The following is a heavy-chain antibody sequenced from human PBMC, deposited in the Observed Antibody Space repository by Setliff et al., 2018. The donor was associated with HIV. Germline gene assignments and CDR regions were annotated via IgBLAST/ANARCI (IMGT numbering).Heavy chain of an antibody. CDR2: ISGSGGST. CDR1: GFNVSSNY. J-gene: IGHJ3*01. D-gene: IGHD3-9*01. V-gene: IGHV3-23*01. CDR3: ARVDWAFVSDV. Sequence: PGGSLRLSCAASGFNVSSNYMRWVRQAPGKGLECVSGISGSGGSTHYADSVRGRFTISRDNARNSLYLQMNSLRAEDTAVYYCARVDWAFVSDVWGQGTTVTVSS.